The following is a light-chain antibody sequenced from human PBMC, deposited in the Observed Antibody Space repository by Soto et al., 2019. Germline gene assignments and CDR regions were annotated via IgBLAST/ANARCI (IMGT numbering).Light chain of an antibody. CDR3: QQYDNSIT. CDR2: GES. J-gene: IGKJ5*01. Sequence: EIVLTQSPGTLSLSPGETATLSCRASQSVSSNNLAWYHQKPGQTPRLLIYGESSRATGIPARFRGSGSGKDFTLTIRRLEPEDFTVYYCQQYDNSITFGQGTRLEI. CDR1: QSVSSNN. V-gene: IGKV3-20*01.